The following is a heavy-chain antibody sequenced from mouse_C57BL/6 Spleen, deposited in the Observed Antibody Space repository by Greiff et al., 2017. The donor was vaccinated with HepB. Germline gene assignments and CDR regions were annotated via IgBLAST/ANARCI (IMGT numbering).Heavy chain of an antibody. J-gene: IGHJ4*01. V-gene: IGHV1-64*01. Sequence: VQLQQPGAELVKPGASVKLSCKASGYTFTSYWMHWVKQRPGQGLEWIGMIHPNSGSTNYNEKFKSKATLTVDKSSSTAYMQLSSLTSEDSAVYYCARREDYYGPYYYAMDYWGQGTSVTVSS. CDR1: GYTFTSYW. D-gene: IGHD1-1*01. CDR3: ARREDYYGPYYYAMDY. CDR2: IHPNSGST.